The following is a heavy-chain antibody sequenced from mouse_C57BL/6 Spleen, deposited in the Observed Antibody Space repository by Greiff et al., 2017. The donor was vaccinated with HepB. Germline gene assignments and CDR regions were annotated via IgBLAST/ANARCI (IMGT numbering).Heavy chain of an antibody. CDR3: ARYYGSSLDY. V-gene: IGHV5-17*01. CDR2: ISSGSSTI. Sequence: EVQLVESGGGLVKPGGSLKLSCAASGFTFSDYGMHWVRQAPGKGLEWVAYISSGSSTIYYADTVKGRFTISRDNAKNTLFLQMTSLRSEDTAMYYCARYYGSSLDYWGQGTTLTVSS. D-gene: IGHD1-1*01. CDR1: GFTFSDYG. J-gene: IGHJ2*01.